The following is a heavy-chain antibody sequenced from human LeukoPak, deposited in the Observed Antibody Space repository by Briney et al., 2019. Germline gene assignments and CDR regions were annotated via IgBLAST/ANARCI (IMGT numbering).Heavy chain of an antibody. D-gene: IGHD3-16*02. CDR3: AAGVITFGGVIVSLGFDY. CDR2: IVVGSGNT. CDR1: GLTFTSSA. J-gene: IGHJ4*02. V-gene: IGHV1-58*01. Sequence: SVKVSCTASGLTFTSSAVQWVRQARGQRLEWIGWIVVGSGNTNYAQKFQERVTITRDMSTSTAYMELSSLRSEDTAVYYCAAGVITFGGVIVSLGFDYWGQGTLVTVSS.